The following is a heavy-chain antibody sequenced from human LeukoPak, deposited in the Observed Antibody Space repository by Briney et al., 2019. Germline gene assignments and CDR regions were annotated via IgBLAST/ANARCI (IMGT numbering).Heavy chain of an antibody. V-gene: IGHV1-2*02. CDR3: ARVQYQLLFEGNWFDP. J-gene: IGHJ5*02. D-gene: IGHD2-2*01. CDR1: GYTFSGYY. CDR2: INPNSGDT. Sequence: GASVTVSCKASGYTFSGYYIHWVRQAPGEGLEWMGWINPNSGDTHYAQTLQGRVTMTRDTSSRTAYMDLNSLISDDTAVYYCARVQYQLLFEGNWFDPWGQGTLVTVSS.